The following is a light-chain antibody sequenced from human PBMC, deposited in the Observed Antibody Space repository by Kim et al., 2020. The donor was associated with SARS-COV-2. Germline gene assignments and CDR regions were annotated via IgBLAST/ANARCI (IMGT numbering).Light chain of an antibody. Sequence: GSPGQTARITCSGDKLGEKYTSWYKHKSGQSPVVVIYQDNKRPSGMTERFSGSSSGNTATLTISGTQPMDEADYYCQTWDSTTVIFGGGTQLTVL. CDR2: QDN. CDR1: KLGEKY. CDR3: QTWDSTTVI. J-gene: IGLJ2*01. V-gene: IGLV3-1*01.